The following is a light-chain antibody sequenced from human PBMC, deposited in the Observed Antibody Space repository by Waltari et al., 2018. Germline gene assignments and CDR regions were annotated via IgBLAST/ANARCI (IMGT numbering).Light chain of an antibody. CDR1: QNILRT. Sequence: IVRTQSPGTLSLSTGERATLSCRASQNILRTLAWDQQKTRQAPRLLIYGAYSRATGIPDRFSGSGSGTDFSLTISGLDPEDFAVYYCQHYVRLPVTFGQGTKVEMK. J-gene: IGKJ1*01. CDR3: QHYVRLPVT. CDR2: GAY. V-gene: IGKV3-20*01.